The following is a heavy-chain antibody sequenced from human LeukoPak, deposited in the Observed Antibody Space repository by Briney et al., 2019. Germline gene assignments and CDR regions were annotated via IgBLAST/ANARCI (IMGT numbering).Heavy chain of an antibody. V-gene: IGHV3-74*01. CDR3: ARGRRIAAAGLYYFDY. CDR2: VDYDERTT. J-gene: IGHJ4*02. CDR1: GFTFSSYW. D-gene: IGHD6-13*01. Sequence: GGSLRLSCAASGFTFSSYWMHWVRQAPGKGLVWVSRVDYDERTTNYADSVKGRFTISRDNAKSTLYLQMNSLRAEDTAVYYCARGRRIAAAGLYYFDYWGQGTLVTVSS.